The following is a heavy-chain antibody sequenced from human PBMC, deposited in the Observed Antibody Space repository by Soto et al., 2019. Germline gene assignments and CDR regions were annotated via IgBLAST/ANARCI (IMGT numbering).Heavy chain of an antibody. CDR3: AKSERRVMVPDY. CDR2: ISGSGGST. CDR1: GFTFSSYA. J-gene: IGHJ4*02. V-gene: IGHV3-23*01. D-gene: IGHD2-21*01. Sequence: EVPLLESGGGLVQPGGSLRLSFAASGFTFSSYAMSWVRQAPGKGLEWVSAISGSGGSTYYADSVKGRFTISRDNSKNTLYLQMNSLRAEDTAVYYCAKSERRVMVPDYWGQGTLVTVSS.